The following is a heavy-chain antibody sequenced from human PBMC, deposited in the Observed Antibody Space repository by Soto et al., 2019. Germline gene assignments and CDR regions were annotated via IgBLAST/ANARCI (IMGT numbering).Heavy chain of an antibody. Sequence: SETLSLTCTVSGGSISSYYWSWIRQPPGKGPERIGYIYYSGSTNYNPSLKSRVTISVDTSKNQFSLKLSSVTAADTAVYYCARSRISGSYYLGDAFDIWGQGTMVTVSS. CDR3: ARSRISGSYYLGDAFDI. CDR1: GGSISSYY. CDR2: IYYSGST. V-gene: IGHV4-59*01. D-gene: IGHD1-26*01. J-gene: IGHJ3*02.